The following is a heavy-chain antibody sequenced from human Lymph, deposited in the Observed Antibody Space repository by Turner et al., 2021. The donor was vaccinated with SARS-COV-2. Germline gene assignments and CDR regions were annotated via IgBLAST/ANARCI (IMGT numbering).Heavy chain of an antibody. CDR1: GGTFSSYA. J-gene: IGHJ5*02. Sequence: QVQLVQSGAEVKKLGSSVKVFCKASGGTFSSYAITWLRQAPGEGLEWMGGIIPILAIANYAQKFQGRVTITADKSTSTAYMELSSLGSEDTAVYYCARDSPYCSSTSCYDPWGQGTLVTVSS. CDR3: ARDSPYCSSTSCYDP. D-gene: IGHD2-2*01. V-gene: IGHV1-69*10. CDR2: IIPILAIA.